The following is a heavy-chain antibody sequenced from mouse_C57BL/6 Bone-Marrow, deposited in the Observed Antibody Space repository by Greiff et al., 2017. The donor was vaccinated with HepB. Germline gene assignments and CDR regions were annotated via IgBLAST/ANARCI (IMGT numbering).Heavy chain of an antibody. D-gene: IGHD2-1*01. V-gene: IGHV5-6*02. Sequence: EVKLVESGGDFVKPGGSLKLSCAASRFTFSTYGMSWVRQTPDTRLEWVSTISSGGCYTYYPDSVKGRFTINRDNAKNTLYLQMSSLRSEDTAMYYCARMGGNYPYYYALDFWGQGTSVTVSS. CDR1: RFTFSTYG. J-gene: IGHJ4*01. CDR2: ISSGGCYT. CDR3: ARMGGNYPYYYALDF.